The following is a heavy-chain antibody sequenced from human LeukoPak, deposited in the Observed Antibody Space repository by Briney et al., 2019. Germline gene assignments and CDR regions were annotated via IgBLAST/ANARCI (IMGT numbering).Heavy chain of an antibody. CDR3: TTEAGDYDILTGYNFDY. CDR2: IKSKTDGGTT. J-gene: IGHJ4*02. CDR1: GFTFSNAW. V-gene: IGHV3-15*01. Sequence: GGSLRLSRAASGFTFSNAWMSWVRQAPGKGLEWVGRIKSKTDGGTTDYAAPVKGRFTISRDDSKNTLYLQMNSLKTEDTAVYYCTTEAGDYDILTGYNFDYWGQGTLVTVSS. D-gene: IGHD3-9*01.